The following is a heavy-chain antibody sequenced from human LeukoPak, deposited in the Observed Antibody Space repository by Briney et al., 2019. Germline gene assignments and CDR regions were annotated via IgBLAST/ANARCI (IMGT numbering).Heavy chain of an antibody. CDR3: ARQPEGTWFDP. CDR2: IYPGDSDT. CDR1: GYSFSSYW. D-gene: IGHD1-1*01. Sequence: GESLKISCKGSGYSFSSYWIAWVRQMPGKGLEWMGIIYPGDSDTTYSPSFQGQVTISADKSVSTAYLQWSSLKASDTAMYYCARQPEGTWFDPWGQGTLVTVSS. V-gene: IGHV5-51*01. J-gene: IGHJ5*02.